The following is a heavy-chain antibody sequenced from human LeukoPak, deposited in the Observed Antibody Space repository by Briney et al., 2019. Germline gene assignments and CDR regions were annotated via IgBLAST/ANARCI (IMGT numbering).Heavy chain of an antibody. Sequence: GRSLRLFCAASGFTFSSYAMSWVRQAPGKGLEWVSAISGSGGSTYYADSVKGRFTISRDNSKNTLYLQMNSLRAEDTAVYYCAKGKYYDSSGYYPVIGIDYWGQGTLVTVSS. CDR3: AKGKYYDSSGYYPVIGIDY. J-gene: IGHJ4*02. D-gene: IGHD3-22*01. CDR1: GFTFSSYA. CDR2: ISGSGGST. V-gene: IGHV3-23*01.